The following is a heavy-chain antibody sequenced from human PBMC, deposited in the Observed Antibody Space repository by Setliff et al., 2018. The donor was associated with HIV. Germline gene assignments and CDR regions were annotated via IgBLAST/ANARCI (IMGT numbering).Heavy chain of an antibody. Sequence: PSETLSLTCTVSGGSISSYYWSWIRQPPGKGLEWIGYIYYSGSTNYNPSLKSRVTISVDTSKNQFSLKLSSVTAADTAVYYCASVTTGYYFDYWGQGTLVTVSS. J-gene: IGHJ4*02. D-gene: IGHD4-17*01. CDR2: IYYSGST. CDR3: ASVTTGYYFDY. CDR1: GGSISSYY. V-gene: IGHV4-59*12.